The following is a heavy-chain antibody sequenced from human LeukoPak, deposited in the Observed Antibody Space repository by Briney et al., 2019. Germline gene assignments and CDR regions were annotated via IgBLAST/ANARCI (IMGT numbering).Heavy chain of an antibody. V-gene: IGHV4-34*01. CDR3: ARSSEGRYYYDSSGFSYYYYYMDV. J-gene: IGHJ6*03. D-gene: IGHD3-22*01. CDR1: GGSFSGYY. CDR2: INHSGST. Sequence: SETLSLTCAVYGGSFSGYYWSWIRQPPGKGLEWIGEINHSGSTYYNPSLRSRVTISVDTSKNQFSLKLSSVTAADTAVYYCARSSEGRYYYDSSGFSYYYYYMDVWGKGTTVTISS.